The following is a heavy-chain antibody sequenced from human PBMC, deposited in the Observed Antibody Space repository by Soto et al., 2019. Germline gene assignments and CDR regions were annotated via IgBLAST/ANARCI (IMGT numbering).Heavy chain of an antibody. CDR1: GGSISSYY. Sequence: QVQLQESGPGLVKPSETLSLTCTVSGGSISSYYWSWIRQPPVKGLEWIGDIYYSGSTKYNPSLKSRVTSSVDTAKNQFSLKLSSVTAAYTAVYYCATRYGLSAFDIWGQGTMVTVSS. CDR3: ATRYGLSAFDI. J-gene: IGHJ3*02. V-gene: IGHV4-59*08. CDR2: IYYSGST. D-gene: IGHD3-10*01.